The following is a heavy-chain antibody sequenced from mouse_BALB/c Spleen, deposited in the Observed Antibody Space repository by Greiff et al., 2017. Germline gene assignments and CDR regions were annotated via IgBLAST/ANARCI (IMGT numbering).Heavy chain of an antibody. CDR1: GFTFSSYG. CDR2: INSNGGST. V-gene: IGHV5-6-3*01. Sequence: EVKVVESGGGLVQPGGSLKLSCAASGFTFSSYGMSWVRQTPDKRLELVATINSNGGSTYYPDSVKGRFTISRDNAKNTLYLQMSSLKSEDTAMYYCSREGAYGHFDYWGQGTTLTVSS. D-gene: IGHD1-1*02. J-gene: IGHJ2*01. CDR3: SREGAYGHFDY.